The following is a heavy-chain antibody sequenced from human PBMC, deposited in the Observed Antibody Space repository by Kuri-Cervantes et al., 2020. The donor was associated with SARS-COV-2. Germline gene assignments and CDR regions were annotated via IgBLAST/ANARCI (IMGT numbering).Heavy chain of an antibody. CDR3: AHSASDSSGWYVSRYGYFDL. CDR1: GFSLRTSGVG. V-gene: IGHV2-5*05. D-gene: IGHD6-19*01. Sequence: GPTLVKPTQTLTLTCTFSGFSLRTSGVGVGWIRQPPGKALEWLALIYWDDDKRYGPSLKSRLTITKDTSKNQVVLTMTNMDPVDTATYYCAHSASDSSGWYVSRYGYFDLWGRGTLVTVSS. J-gene: IGHJ2*01. CDR2: IYWDDDK.